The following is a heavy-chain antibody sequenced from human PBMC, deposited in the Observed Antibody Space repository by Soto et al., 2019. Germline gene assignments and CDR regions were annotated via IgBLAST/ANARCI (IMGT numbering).Heavy chain of an antibody. V-gene: IGHV3-7*01. Sequence: GGSLRLSCPASGFTLSSYWMNWVRQAPGKGLEWVANIKQDGSEKYYVDSVKGRFTISRDNAKNSLYLQMNSLRAEDTAVYYCARGVTKGNWFDPWGQGTLVTVSS. CDR2: IKQDGSEK. CDR1: GFTLSSYW. CDR3: ARGVTKGNWFDP. J-gene: IGHJ5*02.